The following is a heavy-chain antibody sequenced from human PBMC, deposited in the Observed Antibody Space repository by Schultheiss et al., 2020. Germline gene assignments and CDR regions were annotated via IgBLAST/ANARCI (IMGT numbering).Heavy chain of an antibody. CDR2: ISGSGGST. CDR3: ARERRDGYNRPLPD. J-gene: IGHJ4*02. V-gene: IGHV3-23*01. D-gene: IGHD5-24*01. Sequence: GGSLRLSCAASGFTLSSYSMSWVRQAPGKGLEWVSAISGSGGSTYYADSVKGRFTISRDDAKNSMYLQMSSLRAEDTAVYYCARERRDGYNRPLPDWGQGTLVTVSS. CDR1: GFTLSSYS.